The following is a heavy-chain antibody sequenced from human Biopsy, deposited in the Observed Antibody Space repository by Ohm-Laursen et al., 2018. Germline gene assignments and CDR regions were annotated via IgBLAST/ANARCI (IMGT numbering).Heavy chain of an antibody. CDR3: TTDRTGRALFDN. J-gene: IGHJ4*02. D-gene: IGHD3/OR15-3a*01. CDR2: INGYSIST. V-gene: IGHV1-18*01. CDR1: GHTLTNPD. Sequence: GASVTVSCKASGHTLTNPDISWVRQAPGQGLEWLGWINGYSISTNYAPKFQGRIIMTTDTSTSTVYMELRSLRSDDTAMYYCTTDRTGRALFDNWGQGSLVTVSS.